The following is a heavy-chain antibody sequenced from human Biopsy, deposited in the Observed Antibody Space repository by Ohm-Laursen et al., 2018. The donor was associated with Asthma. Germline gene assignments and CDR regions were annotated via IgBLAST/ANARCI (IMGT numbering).Heavy chain of an antibody. D-gene: IGHD4-11*01. J-gene: IGHJ4*02. Sequence: GSSVKVSCKVSGYTFTDYYVMWLRQAPGQGLEWMGRINPVSGSTNFAQKFQGRLTMTRDRSIGTAYMELRRLTSADTAMYYCARSPYADDYPFNSWGQGTLLTVSS. CDR3: ARSPYADDYPFNS. CDR1: GYTFTDYY. CDR2: INPVSGST. V-gene: IGHV1-2*06.